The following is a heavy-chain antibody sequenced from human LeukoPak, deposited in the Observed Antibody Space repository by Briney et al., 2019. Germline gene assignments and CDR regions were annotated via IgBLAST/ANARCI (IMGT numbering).Heavy chain of an antibody. Sequence: PSETLSLTCTVSGGSISSGSYCWSWIRQPPGKGLEWIGYIYYSGNTNYNPSVKGRVTISVDTSKNQFSLKVSSVTAADTAVYYCARGVSTYYYGMDVWGRGTTVTVSS. CDR1: GGSISSGSYC. CDR3: ARGVSTYYYGMDV. D-gene: IGHD3-10*01. V-gene: IGHV4-61*01. CDR2: IYYSGNT. J-gene: IGHJ6*02.